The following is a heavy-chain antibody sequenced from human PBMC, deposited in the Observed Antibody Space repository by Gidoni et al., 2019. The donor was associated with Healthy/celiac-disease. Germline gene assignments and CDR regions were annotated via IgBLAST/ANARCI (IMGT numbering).Heavy chain of an antibody. Sequence: GVQPGRSLRLSCAASGFTFSSYGMHCVRQAPGKGLEWVAVIWYDGSNKYYADSVKGRFTISRDNSKNTLYLQMNSLRAEDTAVYYCARDVGYFDYWGQGTLVTVSS. CDR3: ARDVGYFDY. J-gene: IGHJ4*03. D-gene: IGHD2-21*01. V-gene: IGHV3-33*01. CDR2: IWYDGSNK. CDR1: GFTFSSYG.